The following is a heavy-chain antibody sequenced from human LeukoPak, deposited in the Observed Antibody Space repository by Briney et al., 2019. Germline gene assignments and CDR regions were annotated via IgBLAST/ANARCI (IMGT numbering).Heavy chain of an antibody. J-gene: IGHJ5*02. CDR1: GYTFTNYD. V-gene: IGHV1-8*01. D-gene: IGHD3-10*01. Sequence: ASVTVSFKASGYTFTNYDSNGVRQATGQGLEWMGWMNPNSGNTGYAQKFQGRVTMTRNTSISTAYMELSSLRSEDTAVYYCARASPVLLWFGEFTNWFDPWGQGTLVTVSS. CDR2: MNPNSGNT. CDR3: ARASPVLLWFGEFTNWFDP.